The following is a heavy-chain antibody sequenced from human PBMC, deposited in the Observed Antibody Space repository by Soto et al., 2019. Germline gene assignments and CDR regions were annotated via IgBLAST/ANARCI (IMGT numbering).Heavy chain of an antibody. V-gene: IGHV3-7*01. CDR1: GFTFSSYW. CDR3: ARDKKLDLTHYYGMDV. J-gene: IGHJ6*02. Sequence: PGGSLRLSCAASGFTFSSYWMSWVRQAPGKGLEWVANIKQDGSEKYYVDSVKGRFTISRDNAKNSLYLQMNSLRAEDTAVYYCARDKKLDLTHYYGMDVWGQGTTVTVS. D-gene: IGHD1-1*01. CDR2: IKQDGSEK.